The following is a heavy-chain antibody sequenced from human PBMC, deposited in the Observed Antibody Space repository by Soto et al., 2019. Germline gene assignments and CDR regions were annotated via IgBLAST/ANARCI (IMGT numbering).Heavy chain of an antibody. J-gene: IGHJ6*02. D-gene: IGHD2-2*01. Sequence: EVQVLESGGGVVQPGGSLRLSCAGSGFNFNSFAMTWVRQAPGKGLEWVSTTRSNGEYTYYTDSVKGRFTVSRDNSKNALFLEMSSLRAEDTAIYYCAKDSQSVSVSAARVYGMDVWGQGTTVTVSS. CDR2: TRSNGEYT. V-gene: IGHV3-23*01. CDR1: GFNFNSFA. CDR3: AKDSQSVSVSAARVYGMDV.